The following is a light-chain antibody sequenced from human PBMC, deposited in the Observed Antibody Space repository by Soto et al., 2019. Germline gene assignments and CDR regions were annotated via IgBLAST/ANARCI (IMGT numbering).Light chain of an antibody. CDR2: EVI. V-gene: IGLV2-14*01. CDR1: EVGAHRF. CDR3: STYTSASTS. J-gene: IGLJ2*01. Sequence: QSALTQPASVSGSPGQSITISCTGTEVGAHRFVSWYQQVPGTAPKLVIYEVIKRPSGISPRFSGSKAGNTASLTISGLQADDEADYFCSTYTSASTSFGGGTKLAVL.